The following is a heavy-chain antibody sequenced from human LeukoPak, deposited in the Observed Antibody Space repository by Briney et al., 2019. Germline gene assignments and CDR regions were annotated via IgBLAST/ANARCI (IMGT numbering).Heavy chain of an antibody. V-gene: IGHV3-74*01. CDR1: GFTFSSYW. D-gene: IGHD7-27*01. J-gene: IGHJ4*02. CDR3: ARDEDVGTYFDY. Sequence: GGSLRLSCAASGFTFSSYWMHWVRQVPGKGLVWVSLIYSDGSYTSYADSVKGRFTISRDNSKNTVYLQMNSLRAEDTAVYYCARDEDVGTYFDYWGQGTLVTVSS. CDR2: IYSDGSYT.